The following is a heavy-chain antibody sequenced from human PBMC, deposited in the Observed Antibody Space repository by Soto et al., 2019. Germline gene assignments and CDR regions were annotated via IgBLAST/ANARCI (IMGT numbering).Heavy chain of an antibody. D-gene: IGHD4-17*01. Sequence: QVQLVQSGAEVKKPGASVKVSCKASGYTFTSYDINWVRQATGQGLEYLGWMNPNSGNTAYVQKFQGRVPXTXAXSXXTAYMELSSLRSEDTAVYFCARGIKYGAYSRWFDPWGQGTLVTVSS. V-gene: IGHV1-8*01. CDR1: GYTFTSYD. CDR3: ARGIKYGAYSRWFDP. CDR2: MNPNSGNT. J-gene: IGHJ5*02.